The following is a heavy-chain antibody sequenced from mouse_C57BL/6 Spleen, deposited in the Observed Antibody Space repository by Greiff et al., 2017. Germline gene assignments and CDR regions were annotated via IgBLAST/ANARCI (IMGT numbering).Heavy chain of an antibody. CDR3: ARPYYYGSPYYFDY. D-gene: IGHD1-1*01. Sequence: EVQGVESGGDLVKPGGSLKLSCAASGFPFSSYGMSWVRQTPDKRLEWVATISSGGSYTYYPDSVKGRFTISRDNAKNTLYLQMSSLKSEDTAMYYCARPYYYGSPYYFDYWGQGTTLTVSS. J-gene: IGHJ2*01. CDR1: GFPFSSYG. V-gene: IGHV5-6*01. CDR2: ISSGGSYT.